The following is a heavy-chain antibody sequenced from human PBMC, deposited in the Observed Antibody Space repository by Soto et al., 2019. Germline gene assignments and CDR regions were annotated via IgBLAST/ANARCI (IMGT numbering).Heavy chain of an antibody. V-gene: IGHV4-59*01. J-gene: IGHJ3*02. CDR3: ARDKGSGSYRVFDI. CDR1: GGSISSYY. D-gene: IGHD1-26*01. Sequence: PSETLSLTCTVSGGSISSYYWSWIRQPPGKGLEWIGYIYYSGSTNYNPSLKSRVTISVDTSKNQFSLKLSSVTAADTAVYYCARDKGSGSYRVFDIWGQGTMVTVSS. CDR2: IYYSGST.